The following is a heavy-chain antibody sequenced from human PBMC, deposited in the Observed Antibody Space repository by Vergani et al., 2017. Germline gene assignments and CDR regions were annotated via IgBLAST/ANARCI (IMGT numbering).Heavy chain of an antibody. Sequence: VQLVESGGGVVQPGRSLRLSCAASGFTFSSYGMHWVRQAPGKGLEWVSGISWNSGSTGYADSVKGRFTISRDNAKNSLYLQMNSLRAEDTALYYCARAGAREYQLLWNYYYYMDVWGKGTTVTVSS. D-gene: IGHD2-2*01. CDR1: GFTFSSYG. J-gene: IGHJ6*03. V-gene: IGHV3-20*04. CDR2: ISWNSGST. CDR3: ARAGAREYQLLWNYYYYMDV.